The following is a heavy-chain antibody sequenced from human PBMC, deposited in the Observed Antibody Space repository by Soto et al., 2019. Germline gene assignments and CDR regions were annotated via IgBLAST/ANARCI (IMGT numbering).Heavy chain of an antibody. CDR1: GYTFTSYD. V-gene: IGHV1-8*01. D-gene: IGHD1-26*01. Sequence: ASVKVSCKASGYTFTSYDINWVRQATGQGLEWMGWMNPNSGNTGYAQKFQGRVTMTRNTSISTAYMELSSLRSEDTAVYYCAREISASYRFDYWGQGTLVTVSS. CDR2: MNPNSGNT. CDR3: AREISASYRFDY. J-gene: IGHJ4*02.